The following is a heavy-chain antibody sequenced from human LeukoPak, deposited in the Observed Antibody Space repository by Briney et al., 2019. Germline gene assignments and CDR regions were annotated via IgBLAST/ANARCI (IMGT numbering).Heavy chain of an antibody. CDR3: ARGTSSYYENWFDP. Sequence: GGSLRLSCAASGFTFDDHGMSWVRQAPGKGLEWVSGIKWDGGRTGYADSVKGRFTISRDNAKNSVYLQMNSLRAEDTALYYCARGTSSYYENWFDPWGQGTLVTVSS. J-gene: IGHJ5*02. D-gene: IGHD1-26*01. CDR2: IKWDGGRT. V-gene: IGHV3-20*04. CDR1: GFTFDDHG.